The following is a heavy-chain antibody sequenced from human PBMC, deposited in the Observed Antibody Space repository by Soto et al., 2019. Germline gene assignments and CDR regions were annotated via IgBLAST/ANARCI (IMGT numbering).Heavy chain of an antibody. V-gene: IGHV1-18*04. Sequence: GASVKVSCKASGYTFTSYVITWVRQAPGQGLEWMGWISAYNGNTNYAQKFQGRVTMTTDTSTSTAYMELRSLRSDDTAMYYCARDRYCSGGNCYGVNWFDPWGQGTLVTVSS. CDR3: ARDRYCSGGNCYGVNWFDP. J-gene: IGHJ5*02. D-gene: IGHD2-15*01. CDR1: GYTFTSYV. CDR2: ISAYNGNT.